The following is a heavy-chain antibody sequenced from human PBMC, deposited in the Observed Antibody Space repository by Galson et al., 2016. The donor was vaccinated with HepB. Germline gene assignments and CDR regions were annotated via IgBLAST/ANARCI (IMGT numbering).Heavy chain of an antibody. V-gene: IGHV3-7*01. CDR3: ARDRTTGDSSAWYDALDY. CDR2: IKRDGSQK. CDR1: GFIFKNYW. J-gene: IGHJ3*01. Sequence: SLRLSCAASGFIFKNYWMAWVRQAPGQGLEWVANIKRDGSQKEYVDSVKGRFTISRDNARSLLYLQMYSLRVEDTAVYYCARDRTTGDSSAWYDALDYWGQGTMVTVSS. D-gene: IGHD6-19*01.